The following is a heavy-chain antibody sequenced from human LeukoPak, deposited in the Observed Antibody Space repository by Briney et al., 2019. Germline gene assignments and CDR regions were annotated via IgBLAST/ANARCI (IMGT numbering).Heavy chain of an antibody. V-gene: IGHV3-21*01. CDR2: ISSSSSYI. CDR1: GFSFTNYS. J-gene: IGHJ4*02. D-gene: IGHD3-16*02. CDR3: ARDRDPYYDYLWGSYRPSNFDD. Sequence: GGSLRLSCAASGFSFTNYSMNWVRQAPGKGLEWVSSISSSSSYIYYADSVKGRFTISRDNTKNSLYLQMNSLRAEDTAVYYCARDRDPYYDYLWGSYRPSNFDDWGQGTLVTVSS.